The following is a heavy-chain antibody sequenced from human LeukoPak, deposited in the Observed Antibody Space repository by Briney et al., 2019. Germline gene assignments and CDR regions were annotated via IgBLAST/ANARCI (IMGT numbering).Heavy chain of an antibody. D-gene: IGHD2-2*01. J-gene: IGHJ4*02. CDR2: LNEDGSST. V-gene: IGHV3-74*01. CDR1: GFTFSSYC. Sequence: PGGCLRLPRAGSGFTFSSYCMRWVRQVPGKGLVWVSRLNEDGSSTTYAASVRGRFTISRDNAKNTLYLEMNSLRVEDTALYYCTRDGYCSNTSCYPDYWGRGTLVTVSS. CDR3: TRDGYCSNTSCYPDY.